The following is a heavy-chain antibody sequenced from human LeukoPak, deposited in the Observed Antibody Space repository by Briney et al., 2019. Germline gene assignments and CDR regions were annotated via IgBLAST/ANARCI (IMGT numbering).Heavy chain of an antibody. CDR2: IRSKAYSGTT. V-gene: IGHV3-49*04. Sequence: RSLRLSCAASGVTFGDHAMSWVRQALGRGGEWGGFIRSKAYSGTTEYAASVRGRFTISRDDSESVAYLQMNSLKIEDTALYYCTRGPIQLWLQHGMDVWGQGTTVTVSS. D-gene: IGHD5-18*01. J-gene: IGHJ6*02. CDR1: GVTFGDHA. CDR3: TRGPIQLWLQHGMDV.